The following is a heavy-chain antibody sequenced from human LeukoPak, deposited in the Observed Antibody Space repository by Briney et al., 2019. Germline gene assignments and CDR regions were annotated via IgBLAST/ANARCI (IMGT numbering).Heavy chain of an antibody. J-gene: IGHJ4*02. CDR1: GGSITNYY. CDR3: TRGTETVNYFDY. V-gene: IGHV4-59*08. Sequence: SETLSLTCTVSGGSITNYYWGWIRQPPGKGLEWIGYIYYTGSDNYNPSLKSRVSMSVDTSKNQFSLKLTSVTAADTAVYYCTRGTETVNYFDYWGQGTLVTVSS. CDR2: IYYTGSD. D-gene: IGHD2-21*02.